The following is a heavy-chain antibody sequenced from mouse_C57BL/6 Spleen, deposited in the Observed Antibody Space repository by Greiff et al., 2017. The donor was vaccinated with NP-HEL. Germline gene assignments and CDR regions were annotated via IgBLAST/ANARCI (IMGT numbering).Heavy chain of an antibody. V-gene: IGHV1-52*01. J-gene: IGHJ3*01. CDR2: IDPSDSET. CDR3: AREGVSYAVSWFAY. D-gene: IGHD1-1*01. Sequence: VQLQQPGAELARPGSSVKLSCKASGYTFTSYWMHWVKQRPIQGLEWIGNIDPSDSETHYNQKFKDKATLTVDKSSSTAYMQLSSLTSEDSAVYYCAREGVSYAVSWFAYWGQGTLVTVSA. CDR1: GYTFTSYW.